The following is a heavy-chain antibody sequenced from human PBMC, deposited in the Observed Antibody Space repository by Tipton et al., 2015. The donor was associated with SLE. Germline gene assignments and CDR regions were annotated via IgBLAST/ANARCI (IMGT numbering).Heavy chain of an antibody. CDR3: AREYDSGSFDY. CDR1: GFTFSNYA. CDR2: ISGSGGST. Sequence: SLRLSCAASGFTFSNYAMHWVRQAPGKGLEWVSAISGSGGSTFYADSVKGRFRISRDNSKNTVYLQMHSLRAEDTAVYYCAREYDSGSFDYWGRGTRVTVSS. D-gene: IGHD3-10*01. J-gene: IGHJ2*01. V-gene: IGHV3-23*01.